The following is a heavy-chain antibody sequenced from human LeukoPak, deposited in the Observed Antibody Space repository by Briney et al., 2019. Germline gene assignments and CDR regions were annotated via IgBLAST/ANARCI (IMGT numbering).Heavy chain of an antibody. CDR2: IIPIFGTA. Sequence: SVKVSCKASGGTFSSYAISWVRQAPGQGLEWMGGIIPIFGTANYAQKFQGRVTITRDTSASTAYMELSSLRSEDTAVYYCATLSMVRGVMYFDYWGQETLVTVSS. CDR3: ATLSMVRGVMYFDY. J-gene: IGHJ4*02. CDR1: GGTFSSYA. D-gene: IGHD3-10*01. V-gene: IGHV1-69*05.